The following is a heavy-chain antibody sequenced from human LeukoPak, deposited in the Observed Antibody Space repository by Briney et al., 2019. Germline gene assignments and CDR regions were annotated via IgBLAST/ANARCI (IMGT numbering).Heavy chain of an antibody. CDR3: ARLKGRAVVAATVDDWFDP. V-gene: IGHV4-4*07. CDR1: GGSISSYY. J-gene: IGHJ5*02. Sequence: PSETLSLTCTVSGGSISSYYWSWIRQPAGKGLEWIGRIYTSGSTNYNPSLKSRVTMSVDTSKNQFSLKLSSVTAADTAVYYCARLKGRAVVAATVDDWFDPWGQGTLVTVSS. CDR2: IYTSGST. D-gene: IGHD2-15*01.